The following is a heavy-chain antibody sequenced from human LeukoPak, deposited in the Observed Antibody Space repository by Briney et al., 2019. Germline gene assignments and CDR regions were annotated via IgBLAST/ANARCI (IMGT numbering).Heavy chain of an antibody. CDR3: AKAAIVGATTLYFDF. J-gene: IGHJ4*02. D-gene: IGHD1-26*01. V-gene: IGHV3-23*01. CDR2: ISGNGGNT. CDR1: GFTFSGYA. Sequence: GGSLRLSCAASGFTFSGYAMSWVRQAPGKGLDWVSAISGNGGNTYYADSVKGRFTISRDSSKNTLYLQMNSLRVEDTAVYYCAKAAIVGATTLYFDFWGQGTLVTVSS.